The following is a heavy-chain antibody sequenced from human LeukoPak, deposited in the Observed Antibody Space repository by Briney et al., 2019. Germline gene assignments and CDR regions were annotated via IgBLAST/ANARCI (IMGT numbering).Heavy chain of an antibody. CDR3: ARVLPFSPSYYYYMDV. Sequence: GGSLRLSCAASGFTFSSYSMNWVRQAPGKGVEWVSSISSSSSYIYYADSVKGRFTISRDNAKNSLYLQMNSLRAEDTAVYYCARVLPFSPSYYYYMDVWGKGTTVTVSS. CDR2: ISSSSSYI. V-gene: IGHV3-21*01. CDR1: GFTFSSYS. J-gene: IGHJ6*03. D-gene: IGHD2/OR15-2a*01.